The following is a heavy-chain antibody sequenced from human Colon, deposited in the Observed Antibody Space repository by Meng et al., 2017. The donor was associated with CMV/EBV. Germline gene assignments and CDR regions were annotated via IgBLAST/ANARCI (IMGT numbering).Heavy chain of an antibody. CDR3: ARDSVLTGRLDY. CDR1: GFTFSSYK. D-gene: IGHD3-9*01. Sequence: GESLKISCGGSGFTFSSYKIIWVRQAPGKGLEWVAVISHDGKNRYYADSVKGRFTISRDTAKNTLYLQMNSLRGADTAAYYCARDSVLTGRLDYWGQGTLVTVSS. CDR2: ISHDGKNR. J-gene: IGHJ4*02. V-gene: IGHV3-30*04.